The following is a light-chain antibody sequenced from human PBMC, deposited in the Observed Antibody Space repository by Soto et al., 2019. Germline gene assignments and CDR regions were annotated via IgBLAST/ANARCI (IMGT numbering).Light chain of an antibody. CDR1: SSDVGYYDF. V-gene: IGLV2-14*03. Sequence: QSALTQAASVSGSPGQSITISCTGTSSDVGYYDFVSWYQHHPGKAPKLMIYDVSNRPSGVSNRFSGSKSGNTASLTISGLQDEDEADYYCNSYTTSSTLVFGTGTKVTVL. CDR2: DVS. CDR3: NSYTTSSTLV. J-gene: IGLJ1*01.